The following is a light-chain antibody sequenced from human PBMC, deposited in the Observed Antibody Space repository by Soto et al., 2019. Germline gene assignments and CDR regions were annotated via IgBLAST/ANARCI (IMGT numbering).Light chain of an antibody. CDR1: QSVSSSY. Sequence: EIVLTQSPGTLSLSPRERATLSCRASQSVSSSYLAWYQQKPGQAPRLLIYGASSRATGIPDRFSGSGSGKDFTLTISRMEPEDFAVYYCQQYGSSRVTFGQGTKVEIK. CDR3: QQYGSSRVT. J-gene: IGKJ1*01. CDR2: GAS. V-gene: IGKV3-20*01.